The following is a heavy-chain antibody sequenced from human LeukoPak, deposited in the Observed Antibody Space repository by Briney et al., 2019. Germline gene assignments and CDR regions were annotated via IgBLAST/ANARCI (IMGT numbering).Heavy chain of an antibody. Sequence: ASVKVSCKVSGYTLNELSMHWVRQSPGKGLEWMGSFHPEDGETICAQKFQGRVSMTEDTSTDTDYIELSSLKSEDTAVYSCAADRFCTSTTCFGNWFDPWGQGTLVTVSS. V-gene: IGHV1-24*01. CDR3: AADRFCTSTTCFGNWFDP. J-gene: IGHJ5*02. CDR2: FHPEDGET. D-gene: IGHD2-2*01. CDR1: GYTLNELS.